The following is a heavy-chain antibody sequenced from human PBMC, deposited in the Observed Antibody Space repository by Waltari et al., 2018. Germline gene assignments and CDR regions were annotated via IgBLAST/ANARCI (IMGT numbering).Heavy chain of an antibody. Sequence: QVQLVQSGAEVKKPGASVKVSCKVSGYTLTALSMPWVRQAPGKGLEWMGGFDPEDGETIYAQKFQGRVTMTEDTSTDTAYMELSSLRSEDTAVYYCATGGHSGDYYAFDIWGQGTMVTVSS. V-gene: IGHV1-24*01. D-gene: IGHD4-17*01. J-gene: IGHJ3*02. CDR2: FDPEDGET. CDR1: GYTLTALS. CDR3: ATGGHSGDYYAFDI.